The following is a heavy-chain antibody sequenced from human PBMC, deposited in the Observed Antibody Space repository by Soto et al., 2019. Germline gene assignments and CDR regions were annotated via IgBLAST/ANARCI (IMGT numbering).Heavy chain of an antibody. Sequence: QVQLVESGGGVVQPGRSLRLSCAASGFTFSSYAMHWVRQAPGKGLEWVAVISYDGSNKYYADSVKGRFTISRDNSKNTLYLQMNSLRAEDTAVYYCARDMRITIFGVVIDGHNTDYWGQGTLVTVSS. D-gene: IGHD3-3*01. CDR1: GFTFSSYA. CDR3: ARDMRITIFGVVIDGHNTDY. CDR2: ISYDGSNK. J-gene: IGHJ4*02. V-gene: IGHV3-30-3*01.